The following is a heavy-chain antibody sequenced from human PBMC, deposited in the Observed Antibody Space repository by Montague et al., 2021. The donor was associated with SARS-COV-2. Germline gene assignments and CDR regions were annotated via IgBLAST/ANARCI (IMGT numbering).Heavy chain of an antibody. V-gene: IGHV4-39*01. CDR1: GGSISSSRYY. Sequence: SETLSLTCTVSGGSISSSRYYWGWIRQPPGKGLEWIGSIYYSGSTYYNPSLKSLVTISVDTSKNQFSLKLSTVTAADTAAYYCARFPTSYYYGSQAAPATPGAFDIWGQGTMVAVSS. CDR2: IYYSGST. D-gene: IGHD3-22*01. CDR3: ARFPTSYYYGSQAAPATPGAFDI. J-gene: IGHJ3*02.